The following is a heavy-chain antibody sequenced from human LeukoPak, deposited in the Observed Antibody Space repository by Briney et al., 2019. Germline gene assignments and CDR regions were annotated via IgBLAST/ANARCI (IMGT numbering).Heavy chain of an antibody. Sequence: GGSLRLSCAASGFTFSSYSMNWVRQAPGKGLEWVSYISSSTIYYADSVKGRFTISKDNVKNSLYLQMNSLRAEDTAVYYCARGLWSGFGIDYWGQGTLVTVSS. CDR2: ISSSTI. CDR3: ARGLWSGFGIDY. V-gene: IGHV3-48*01. D-gene: IGHD3-3*01. J-gene: IGHJ4*02. CDR1: GFTFSSYS.